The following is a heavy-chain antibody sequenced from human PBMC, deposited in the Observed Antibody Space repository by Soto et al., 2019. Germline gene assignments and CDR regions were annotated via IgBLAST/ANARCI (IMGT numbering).Heavy chain of an antibody. CDR2: IYPGDSDT. J-gene: IGHJ6*02. D-gene: IGHD1-26*01. V-gene: IGHV5-51*01. CDR3: ARHGSGSFLFYYYYGMDV. Sequence: GESLKISCKGSGYSFTSYWIGWVRQMPGKGLEWMGIIYPGDSDTRYSPSFQGQVTISADKSISTAYLQWSSLKASDTAMYYCARHGSGSFLFYYYYGMDVCRQRTTFPVSS. CDR1: GYSFTSYW.